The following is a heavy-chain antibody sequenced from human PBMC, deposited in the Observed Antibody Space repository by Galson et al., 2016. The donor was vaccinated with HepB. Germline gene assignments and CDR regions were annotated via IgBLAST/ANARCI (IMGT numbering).Heavy chain of an antibody. J-gene: IGHJ4*02. D-gene: IGHD6-19*01. CDR3: VAQSSSTWPFDF. CDR1: GLNFSGFS. Sequence: SLRLSCAVAGLNFSGFSMNWVRQTPGRGLEWVSYISAGSGSMYYVDSVKGRFTISRDNAENSLYLQMNTLRAEDTALYFCVAQSSSTWPFDFWGQGVQVTVSS. CDR2: ISAGSGSM. V-gene: IGHV3-21*01.